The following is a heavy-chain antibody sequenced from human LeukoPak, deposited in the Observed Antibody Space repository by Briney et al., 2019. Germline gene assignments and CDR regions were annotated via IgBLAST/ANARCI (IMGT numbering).Heavy chain of an antibody. V-gene: IGHV3-7*01. CDR1: GCTFSAYS. CDR2: IKQDGSEK. J-gene: IGHJ4*02. CDR3: ARDPGPRVPPGSYSDY. Sequence: GGSLRLSCAASGCTFSAYSMSWVRQAPGKGLEWVANIKQDGSEKYYVGSVKGRFTISRDNAKNSLYLQMNSLRAEDTAVYYCARDPGPRVPPGSYSDYWGQGTLVTVSS. D-gene: IGHD1-26*01.